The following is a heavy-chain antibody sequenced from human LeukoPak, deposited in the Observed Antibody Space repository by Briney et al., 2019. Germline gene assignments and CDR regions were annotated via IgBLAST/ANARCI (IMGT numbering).Heavy chain of an antibody. D-gene: IGHD2-15*01. Sequence: GGSLRLSCAASGFTSSSYSMNWVRHPPGKGLGWVSSISSSSSYIHYADSVKGRFTISRDNAKNSLYLQMNSLRAEDTAVYYCARDLCSGGSCYDFDYWGQGTLVTISS. V-gene: IGHV3-21*01. CDR3: ARDLCSGGSCYDFDY. J-gene: IGHJ4*02. CDR1: GFTSSSYS. CDR2: ISSSSSYI.